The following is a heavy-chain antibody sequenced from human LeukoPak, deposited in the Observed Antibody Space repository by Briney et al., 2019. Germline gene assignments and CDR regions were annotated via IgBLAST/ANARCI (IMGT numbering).Heavy chain of an antibody. CDR3: ARGPYSYDSSGAFDI. CDR1: GGSISSYY. V-gene: IGHV4-59*08. Sequence: PSETLSLTCTVSGGSISSYYWSWIRQPPGKGLEWIGFIYYSGSTNYNPSLKSRVTISVDTSKNQFSLKLSSVTAADTAVYFCARGPYSYDSSGAFDIWGQGTMVTVSS. CDR2: IYYSGST. J-gene: IGHJ3*02. D-gene: IGHD3-22*01.